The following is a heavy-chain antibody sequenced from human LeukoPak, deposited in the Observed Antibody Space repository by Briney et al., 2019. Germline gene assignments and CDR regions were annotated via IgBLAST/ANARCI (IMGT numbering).Heavy chain of an antibody. J-gene: IGHJ3*02. D-gene: IGHD2/OR15-2a*01. V-gene: IGHV3-21*01. Sequence: PGGSLRLSCAASGFTFSSYAMNWVRQALGKGLEWVSSISLTSNDIYYAASVRGRFIISRDNAKNLLSLQMNSLRAEDTALYYCARGDTSLQRNDALDIWGQGTMVSVSS. CDR2: ISLTSNDI. CDR3: ARGDTSLQRNDALDI. CDR1: GFTFSSYA.